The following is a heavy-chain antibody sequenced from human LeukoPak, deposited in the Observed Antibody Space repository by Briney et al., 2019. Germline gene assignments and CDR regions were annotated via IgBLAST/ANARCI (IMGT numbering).Heavy chain of an antibody. J-gene: IGHJ4*02. CDR2: INPNSGGT. D-gene: IGHD3-16*01. CDR1: GYTFTGHY. V-gene: IGHV1-2*07. CDR3: ARDNDDGGKDY. Sequence: EASVKVSCKASGYTFTGHYMHWLRQAPGQGLEWMGWINPNSGGTNYAHKFEGRVTMTRDTSISAAYMELSSLRSDDTAMYYCARDNDDGGKDYWGQGTLVTVST.